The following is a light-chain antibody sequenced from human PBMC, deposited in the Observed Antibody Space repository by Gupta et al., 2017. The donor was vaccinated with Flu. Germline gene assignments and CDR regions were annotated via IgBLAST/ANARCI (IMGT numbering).Light chain of an antibody. CDR2: GNS. CDR1: SSNIGAGYD. V-gene: IGLV1-40*01. Sequence: ISCTGSSSNIGAGYDVHWYQQLPGTAPKLLIYGNSNRPSGVPDRFSGSKSGTSASLAITGLQAEDEADYYCQSYDSSLSVVFGGGTKLTVL. J-gene: IGLJ2*01. CDR3: QSYDSSLSVV.